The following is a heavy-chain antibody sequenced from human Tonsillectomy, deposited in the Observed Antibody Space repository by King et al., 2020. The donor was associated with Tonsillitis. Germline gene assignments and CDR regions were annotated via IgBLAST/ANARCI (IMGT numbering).Heavy chain of an antibody. D-gene: IGHD1-26*01. V-gene: IGHV3-64*01. CDR3: AREGFGSQDAFDI. CDR2: ISSNGGST. Sequence: VQLVESGGGLVQPGGSLRLSCAASGFTFSSYAMHWVRQAPGKGLEYVSAISSNGGSTYYANSVKGRFTISRDNSNNTLYLQMGSLRAEDMALYYCAREGFGSQDAFDIWGQGTMVTVAS. J-gene: IGHJ3*02. CDR1: GFTFSSYA.